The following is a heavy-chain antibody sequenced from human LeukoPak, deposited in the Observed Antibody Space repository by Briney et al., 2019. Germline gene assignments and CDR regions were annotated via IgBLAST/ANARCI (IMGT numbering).Heavy chain of an antibody. V-gene: IGHV3-48*04. Sequence: GGSLRLSCAASGFTFSRYSMNWVRQAPGKGLEWVSYISSSGSTIYYADSVKGRFTISRDNAKNSLYLQMNSLRAEDTAVYYCARSQWLVRNFDYWGQGTLVTVSS. J-gene: IGHJ4*02. CDR1: GFTFSRYS. CDR3: ARSQWLVRNFDY. CDR2: ISSSGSTI. D-gene: IGHD6-19*01.